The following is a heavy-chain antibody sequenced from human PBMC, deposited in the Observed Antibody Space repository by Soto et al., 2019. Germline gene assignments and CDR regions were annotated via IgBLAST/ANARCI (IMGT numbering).Heavy chain of an antibody. CDR1: GYTFTGYY. CDR2: INPNSGGT. D-gene: IGHD6-19*01. J-gene: IGHJ5*02. Sequence: VASVKVSCKASGYTFTGYYMHWARQAPGQGLEWMGWINPNSGGTNYAQKFQGWVTMTRDTSISTAYMELSRLRSDDTAVYYCARGRHSSGWHDWFDPWGQGTLVTVSS. V-gene: IGHV1-2*04. CDR3: ARGRHSSGWHDWFDP.